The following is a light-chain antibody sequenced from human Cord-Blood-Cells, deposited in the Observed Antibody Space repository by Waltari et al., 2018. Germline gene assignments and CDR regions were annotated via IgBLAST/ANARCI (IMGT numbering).Light chain of an antibody. CDR3: YSAADNNVV. V-gene: IGLV3-27*01. J-gene: IGLJ2*01. CDR1: VLAKKY. CDR2: KDS. Sequence: SYELTQPSSVSVSPGQTARITCPGAVLAKKYARWFQQKPGQAPALVIYKDSERPSGIPERFSGSSSGTTVTLTISGAQVEDEADYYCYSAADNNVVFGGGTKLTVL.